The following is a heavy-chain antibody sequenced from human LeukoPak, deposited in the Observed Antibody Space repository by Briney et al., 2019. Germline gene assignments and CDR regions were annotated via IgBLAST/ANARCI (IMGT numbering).Heavy chain of an antibody. CDR2: INHSGST. Sequence: SETLSLTCAVYGGSFSGYYWSWIRQPPGKGLEWIGEINHSGSTNYNPSLKSRVTISVDTSKNQFSLKLSSVTAADTAVYYCARGPGYSSGWHLAGFFYDYWGQGTLVTVSS. V-gene: IGHV4-34*01. J-gene: IGHJ4*02. CDR3: ARGPGYSSGWHLAGFFYDY. CDR1: GGSFSGYY. D-gene: IGHD6-19*01.